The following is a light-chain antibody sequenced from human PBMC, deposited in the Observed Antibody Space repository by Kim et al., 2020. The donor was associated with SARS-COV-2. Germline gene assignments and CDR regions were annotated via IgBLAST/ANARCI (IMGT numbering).Light chain of an antibody. J-gene: IGLJ2*01. Sequence: GQLVTSSSNGIREDVRTYKDVYWYQHHQEKDPKVILYEASKRPSGISNRFSGSKSGNTASLTISGLHAEDEADYYCCSYAGSNTFVFGVGTQLTVL. CDR3: CSYAGSNTFV. V-gene: IGLV2-23*02. CDR2: EAS. CDR1: REDVRTYKD.